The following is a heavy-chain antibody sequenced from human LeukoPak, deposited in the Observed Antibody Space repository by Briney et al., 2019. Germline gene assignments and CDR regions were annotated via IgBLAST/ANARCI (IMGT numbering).Heavy chain of an antibody. CDR1: GDSISNRNSY. J-gene: IGHJ4*02. V-gene: IGHV4-39*01. D-gene: IGHD5-18*01. Sequence: SETLSLTCAVSGDSISNRNSYWGWIRQPPGTGLEWIGSIYYSGSTHYTSSLKGRVTISADTSKNQFSLKLSSVTAADTAVYYCARRVSYSYGPYFDYWGPGTLVTVSS. CDR2: IYYSGST. CDR3: ARRVSYSYGPYFDY.